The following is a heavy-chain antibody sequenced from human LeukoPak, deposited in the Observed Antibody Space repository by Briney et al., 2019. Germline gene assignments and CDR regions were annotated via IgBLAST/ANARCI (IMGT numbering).Heavy chain of an antibody. CDR2: ISSTGST. D-gene: IGHD3-10*01. J-gene: IGHJ4*02. CDR1: GGSISSGGHY. CDR3: ARDQTYSGSGIYTYFDY. V-gene: IGHV4-61*02. Sequence: KPSETLSLTCTVSGGSISSGGHYWSWIRQPAGKGLEYLGRISSTGSTNYNRSLRSRVTISADTSKNHFSLKLTSVTAADTAVYYCARDQTYSGSGIYTYFDYWGQGILVTVSS.